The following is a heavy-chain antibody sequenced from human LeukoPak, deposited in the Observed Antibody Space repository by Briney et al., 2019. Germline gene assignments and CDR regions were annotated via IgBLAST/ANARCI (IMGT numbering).Heavy chain of an antibody. CDR1: GGTFSSYA. CDR3: ATEGIAVAGWFDP. V-gene: IGHV1-69*13. CDR2: IIPIFGTA. J-gene: IGHJ5*02. D-gene: IGHD6-19*01. Sequence: VASVKVSCKASGGTFSSYAISWVRQAPGQGLEWMGGIIPIFGTANYAQKFQGRVTITADESTSTAYMELSSLRSEDTAVYYCATEGIAVAGWFDPWGQGTLVTVSS.